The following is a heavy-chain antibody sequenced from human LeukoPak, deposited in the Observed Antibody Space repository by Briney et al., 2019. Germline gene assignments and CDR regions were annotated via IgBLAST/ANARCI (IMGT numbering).Heavy chain of an antibody. V-gene: IGHV3-53*01. J-gene: IGHJ6*02. D-gene: IGHD1-20*01. CDR2: IFSGGST. CDR3: ARDNWNDHYYGMDV. CDR1: GFTVSSNY. Sequence: QTGGSLRLSCAASGFTVSSNYMSWVRQAPGKGLEWVSVIFSGGSTYYADSVKGRFTISRDNSKNTLYLQMNSLRAEDTAVYYCARDNWNDHYYGMDVWGQGTTVT.